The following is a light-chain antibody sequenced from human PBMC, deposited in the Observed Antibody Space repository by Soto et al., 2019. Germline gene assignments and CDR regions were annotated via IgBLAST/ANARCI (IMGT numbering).Light chain of an antibody. CDR1: RSNIGSNS. CDR3: AVWDDSLSGVV. CDR2: GND. Sequence: QSVLTQPPSASRTPGQTVTISCSGSRSNIGSNSIYWLQQLPGAAPTLLIFGNDQRLSGVPDRFSGSKSGTSASLAISGLRSEDEGDYYCAVWDDSLSGVVFGGGTKLTVL. V-gene: IGLV1-47*01. J-gene: IGLJ3*02.